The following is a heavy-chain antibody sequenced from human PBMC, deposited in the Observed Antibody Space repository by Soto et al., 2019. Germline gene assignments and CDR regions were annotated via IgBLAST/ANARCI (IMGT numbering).Heavy chain of an antibody. CDR1: GYTFSNFG. CDR2: IGPYNGNT. Sequence: QVQLVQSAAEVKKPGASVKVSCKASGYTFSNFGLSWVRQAPGQGLEWVGWIGPYNGNTDHAQKFQDRVTMTTDTSTNTAYMELRGLTSDDTAVYYCARCYCSVGSCYTCWHFDLWGRGTLVTVSS. V-gene: IGHV1-18*01. CDR3: ARCYCSVGSCYTCWHFDL. D-gene: IGHD2-15*01. J-gene: IGHJ2*01.